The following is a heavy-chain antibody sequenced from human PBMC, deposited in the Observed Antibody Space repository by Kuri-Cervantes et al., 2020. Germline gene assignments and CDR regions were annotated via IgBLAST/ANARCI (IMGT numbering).Heavy chain of an antibody. D-gene: IGHD5-18*01. Sequence: GESLKISCAASGFTFSSYSMNWVRQAPGKGLEWASSISSSSSYIYYADSVKGRFTISRDNAKNSLYLQMNSLRAEDTAVYYCARDLYSYGPWGYYGMDVWGQGTTVTVSS. CDR2: ISSSSSYI. V-gene: IGHV3-21*01. CDR1: GFTFSSYS. J-gene: IGHJ6*02. CDR3: ARDLYSYGPWGYYGMDV.